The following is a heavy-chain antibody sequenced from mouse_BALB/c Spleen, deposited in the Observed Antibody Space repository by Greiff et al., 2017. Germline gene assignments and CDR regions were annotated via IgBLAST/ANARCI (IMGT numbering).Heavy chain of an antibody. J-gene: IGHJ3*01. CDR1: GYSITSDYA. D-gene: IGHD3-1*01. Sequence: VQLQQSGPGLVKPSQSLSLTCTVTGYSITSDYAWNWIRQFPGNKLEWMGYISYSGSTSYNPSLKSRISITRDTSKNQFFLQLNSVTTEDTATYYCARSGSSGYVAYWGQGTLVTVSA. CDR2: ISYSGST. V-gene: IGHV3-2*02. CDR3: ARSGSSGYVAY.